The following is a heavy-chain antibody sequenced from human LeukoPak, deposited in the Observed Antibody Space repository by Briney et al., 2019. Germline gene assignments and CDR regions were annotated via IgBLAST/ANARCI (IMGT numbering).Heavy chain of an antibody. Sequence: GGSLRLSCAASGFTFTSYAMHWVRQAPGKGLEYVSTLSSNGDCTYYANSVKGGFTISRDNSRNTLYLQMGSLRAEDTAVYYCARGSDGSCYSSCNQWGQGTLVTVSS. J-gene: IGHJ4*02. CDR3: ARGSDGSCYSSCNQ. CDR1: GFTFTSYA. CDR2: LSSNGDCT. D-gene: IGHD2-15*01. V-gene: IGHV3-64*01.